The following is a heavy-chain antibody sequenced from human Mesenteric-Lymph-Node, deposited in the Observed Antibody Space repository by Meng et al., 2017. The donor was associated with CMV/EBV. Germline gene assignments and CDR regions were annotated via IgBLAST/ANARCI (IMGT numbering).Heavy chain of an antibody. V-gene: IGHV3-30*04. CDR2: ISYDGDNE. Sequence: GGSLRLSCAAAGFTFSRFAMHWVRQTPGKGLEWVAVISYDGDNEYYADSVKGRFTISRDISKTTLYLQMHSLRPEDTAVYYCARNPVTNRRGSHFDYWGQGTLVTVSS. CDR3: ARNPVTNRRGSHFDY. J-gene: IGHJ4*02. D-gene: IGHD4-17*01. CDR1: GFTFSRFA.